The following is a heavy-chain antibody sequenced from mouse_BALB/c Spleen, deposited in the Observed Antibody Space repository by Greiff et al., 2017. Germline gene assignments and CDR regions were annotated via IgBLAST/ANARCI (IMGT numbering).Heavy chain of an antibody. CDR2: ISDGGSYT. J-gene: IGHJ4*01. CDR1: GFTFSDYY. V-gene: IGHV5-4*02. D-gene: IGHD4-1*01. Sequence: EVKVVESGGGLVKPGGSLKLSCAASGFTFSDYYLYWVRQTPGKRLEWVATISDGGSYTYYPDSVKGRFTISRDNAKNNLYLEMSSLKSEDTAMYYCARDRTGTGAMDYWGQGTSVTVSS. CDR3: ARDRTGTGAMDY.